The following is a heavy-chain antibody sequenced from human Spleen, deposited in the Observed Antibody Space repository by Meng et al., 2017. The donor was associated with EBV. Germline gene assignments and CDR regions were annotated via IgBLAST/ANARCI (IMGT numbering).Heavy chain of an antibody. J-gene: IGHJ5*02. V-gene: IGHV4-30-2*01. CDR3: AGNYGGNLGWIDP. CDR1: GGSTSSGCKL. D-gene: IGHD3-10*01. Sequence: QLQLKGSGSGLGKPSQTLSLTCTISGGSTSSGCKLWSWIRQPPGKGLEWIGYIYHSGSTYYNPSLKSRVTMSVDRSKNQFSLRLTSVTAADTAVYYCAGNYGGNLGWIDPWGQGTLVTVFS. CDR2: IYHSGST.